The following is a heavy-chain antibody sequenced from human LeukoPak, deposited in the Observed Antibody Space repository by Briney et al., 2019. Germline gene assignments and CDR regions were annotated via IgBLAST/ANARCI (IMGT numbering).Heavy chain of an antibody. CDR3: ASAVVVAAPFENYYFDY. J-gene: IGHJ4*02. CDR1: GGTFSSYA. V-gene: IGHV1-69*04. Sequence: ASVKVSCKASGGTFSSYAISWVRQAPGQGLEWMGRIIPILDIANYAQKFQGRVTITADKSTSTAYMELSSLRSEDTAVYYCASAVVVAAPFENYYFDYWGQGTLVTVSS. D-gene: IGHD2-15*01. CDR2: IIPILDIA.